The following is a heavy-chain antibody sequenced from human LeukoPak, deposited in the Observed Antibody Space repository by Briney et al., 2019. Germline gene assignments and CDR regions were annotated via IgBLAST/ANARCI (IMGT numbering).Heavy chain of an antibody. J-gene: IGHJ4*02. CDR3: ARGSYDYVWGSYRLRPFDC. D-gene: IGHD3-16*02. CDR1: GGSFSGYY. V-gene: IGHV4-34*01. CDR2: INHSGST. Sequence: SETLSLTCAVYGGSFSGYYWSWIRQPPGKGLEWIGEINHSGSTNYNPSLKSRVTISVDTSKNQFSLKLSSVTAADTAVYYCARGSYDYVWGSYRLRPFDCWGQGTLVTVSS.